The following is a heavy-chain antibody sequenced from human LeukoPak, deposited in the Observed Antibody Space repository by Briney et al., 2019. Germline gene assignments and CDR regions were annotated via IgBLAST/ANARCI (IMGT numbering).Heavy chain of an antibody. CDR1: GFTFSDYY. V-gene: IGHV3-7*01. CDR2: IKQDGNEK. Sequence: GGSLRLSCAASGFTFSDYYMSWVRQAPGKGLEWVANIKQDGNEKYYADSVKGRFTISRDNGKNSLDLQMNSLRADDTAFYYCARDTLGEGEDANYAVYYFDYWGQGTVVTVSS. CDR3: ARDTLGEGEDANYAVYYFDY. J-gene: IGHJ4*02. D-gene: IGHD4/OR15-4a*01.